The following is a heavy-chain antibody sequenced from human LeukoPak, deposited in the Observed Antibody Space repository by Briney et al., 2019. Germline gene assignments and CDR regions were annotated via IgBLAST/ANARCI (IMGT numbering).Heavy chain of an antibody. CDR3: AKSDSSGYYYAEGGSFDY. CDR2: IWYDGSNK. J-gene: IGHJ4*02. Sequence: PGRSLRLSCAASGFTFSSYGMHWVRQAPGKGLEWVAVIWYDGSNKYYADSVKGRFTISRDNSKNTLYLQMNGLRAEDTAVYYCAKSDSSGYYYAEGGSFDYWGQGTLVTVSS. V-gene: IGHV3-33*06. D-gene: IGHD3-22*01. CDR1: GFTFSSYG.